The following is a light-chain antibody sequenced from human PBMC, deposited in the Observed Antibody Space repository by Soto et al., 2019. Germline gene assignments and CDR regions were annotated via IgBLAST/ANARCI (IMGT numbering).Light chain of an antibody. Sequence: IQLTQSPSSLSASVGDRVSITCRASQDIKTYLAWYQQKQGKAPKLLISGTFTLQSGVPSRFNCSGSGTDFTLTISRLQPEDFATYDCQHLNNYPPFTFGPGTKVDLE. CDR2: GTF. CDR1: QDIKTY. CDR3: QHLNNYPPFT. V-gene: IGKV1-9*01. J-gene: IGKJ3*01.